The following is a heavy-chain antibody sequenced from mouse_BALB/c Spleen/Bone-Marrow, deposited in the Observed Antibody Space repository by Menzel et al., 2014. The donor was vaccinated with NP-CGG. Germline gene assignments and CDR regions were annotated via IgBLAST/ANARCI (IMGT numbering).Heavy chain of an antibody. J-gene: IGHJ2*01. Sequence: SGPELVKPGASAKVSCKASGYSFTDYNMYWVKQSHGKSLEWIGYIDPYNGYASYNQKFKGKATLTVDKSSSTTFMHLNSLTSEDSAVYYCTRWDYGNSVDYWGQGTTLTVSS. CDR2: IDPYNGYA. CDR1: GYSFTDYN. V-gene: IGHV1S135*01. D-gene: IGHD2-1*01. CDR3: TRWDYGNSVDY.